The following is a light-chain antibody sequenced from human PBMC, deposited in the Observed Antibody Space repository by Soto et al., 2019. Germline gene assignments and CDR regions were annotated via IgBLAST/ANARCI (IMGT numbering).Light chain of an antibody. CDR1: QTISNY. J-gene: IGKJ2*01. V-gene: IGKV1-39*01. CDR2: FAS. CDR3: HQSYSTPHT. Sequence: DIQMTQSPSSLSASVGDRVTITCRASQTISNYLNWYQQKPGEAPKLLIFFASSLQTGVPSRFSGSGSGTDFTLTISSLQPEDFAAYYCHQSYSTPHTFGQGTKLEIK.